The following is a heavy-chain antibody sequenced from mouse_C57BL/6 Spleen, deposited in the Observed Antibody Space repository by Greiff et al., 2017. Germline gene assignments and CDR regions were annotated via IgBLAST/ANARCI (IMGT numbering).Heavy chain of an antibody. Sequence: EVKLQESGPGMVKPSQSLSLTCTVTGYSITSGYDWHWIRHFPGNKLEWMGYISYSGSTNYNPSLKSRISITHDTSKNHFFLKLNSVTTEDTATXYCARGDYVYAMDYWGQGTSVTVSS. D-gene: IGHD2-4*01. V-gene: IGHV3-1*01. CDR2: ISYSGST. CDR1: GYSITSGYD. J-gene: IGHJ4*01. CDR3: ARGDYVYAMDY.